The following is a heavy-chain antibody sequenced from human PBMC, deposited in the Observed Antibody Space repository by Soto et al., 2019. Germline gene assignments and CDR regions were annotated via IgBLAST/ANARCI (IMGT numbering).Heavy chain of an antibody. D-gene: IGHD5-18*01. Sequence: EVQLVESGGGLVKPGGSLRLSCAASGFTFSNAWMNWVRQAPGKGLEWVGRIKSKTDGGTTDYAAPVKGRFSISRDDSKNTLYLQMNSLKTEDTAVYYCTTDLRGYSFGDGYWGQGTLVTVSS. J-gene: IGHJ4*02. V-gene: IGHV3-15*07. CDR3: TTDLRGYSFGDGY. CDR2: IKSKTDGGTT. CDR1: GFTFSNAW.